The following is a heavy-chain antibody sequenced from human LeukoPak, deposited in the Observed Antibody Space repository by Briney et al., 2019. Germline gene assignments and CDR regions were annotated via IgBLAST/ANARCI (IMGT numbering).Heavy chain of an antibody. Sequence: ASVKVSCKVSGYTLTELSMHWVRQAPGKGLEWMGGFDPGDGETIYAQKFQGRVTMTEDTSTDTAYMELSSLRSEDTAVYYCAVSGSYTEDYFDYWGQGTLVTVSS. V-gene: IGHV1-24*01. J-gene: IGHJ4*02. CDR1: GYTLTELS. D-gene: IGHD1-26*01. CDR2: FDPGDGET. CDR3: AVSGSYTEDYFDY.